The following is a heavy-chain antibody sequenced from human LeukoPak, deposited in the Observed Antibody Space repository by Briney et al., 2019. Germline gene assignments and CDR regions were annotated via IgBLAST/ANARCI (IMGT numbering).Heavy chain of an antibody. V-gene: IGHV1-69*04. J-gene: IGHJ4*02. CDR3: ARDWLPGIAAAGLHY. D-gene: IGHD6-13*01. CDR2: IIPILGIA. CDR1: GYTFTSYG. Sequence: SVKVSCKASGYTFTSYGISWVRQAPGQGLEWMGRIIPILGIANYAQKFQGRVTITADKSTSTAYMELSSLRSEDTAVYYCARDWLPGIAAAGLHYWGQGTLVTVSS.